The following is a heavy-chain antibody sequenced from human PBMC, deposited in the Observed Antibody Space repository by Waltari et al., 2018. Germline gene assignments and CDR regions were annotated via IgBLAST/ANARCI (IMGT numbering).Heavy chain of an antibody. J-gene: IGHJ4*02. D-gene: IGHD3-10*01. Sequence: QVQLQQWGAGLLKPSETLSLTCAVYGGSFSGYYWSWIRQPPGKGLEWIGEINHSGSTNYNPSLKSRVTISVDTSKNQFSLKLSSVTAADTAVYYCARVGYYYGSGSYSHWGQGTLVTVSS. V-gene: IGHV4-34*01. CDR3: ARVGYYYGSGSYSH. CDR2: INHSGST. CDR1: GGSFSGYY.